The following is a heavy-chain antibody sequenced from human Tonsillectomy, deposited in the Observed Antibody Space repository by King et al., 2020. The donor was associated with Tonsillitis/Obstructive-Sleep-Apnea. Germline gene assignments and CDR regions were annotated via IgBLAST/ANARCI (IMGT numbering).Heavy chain of an antibody. Sequence: VQLQESGPGLVKPSETLSLTCTVSGGSISSSTYYWGWIRQPPGMGLEWIGTIYYSGSTYYNPSPKSRVTISVDTSKNQFSLKLSSVTAANTAVYYCARHASDYFHRIGTAYYMDVWGKGTTVTVSS. CDR3: ARHASDYFHRIGTAYYMDV. V-gene: IGHV4-39*01. CDR1: GGSISSSTYY. CDR2: IYYSGST. J-gene: IGHJ6*03. D-gene: IGHD3-22*01.